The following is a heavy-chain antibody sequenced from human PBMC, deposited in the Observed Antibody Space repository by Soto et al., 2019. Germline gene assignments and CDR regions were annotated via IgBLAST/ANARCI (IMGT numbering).Heavy chain of an antibody. CDR3: AKEWVYDSSGWSFGY. D-gene: IGHD3-22*01. CDR2: ISYDGSNK. CDR1: GFTFSSYG. Sequence: QVQLVESGGGVVQPGRSLRLSCAASGFTFSSYGMHWVRQAPGKGLEWVAVISYDGSNKYYADSVKGRFTISRDNSKNTLYLQMNSLRAEDKAVYYCAKEWVYDSSGWSFGYWGQGTLVTVSS. V-gene: IGHV3-30*18. J-gene: IGHJ4*02.